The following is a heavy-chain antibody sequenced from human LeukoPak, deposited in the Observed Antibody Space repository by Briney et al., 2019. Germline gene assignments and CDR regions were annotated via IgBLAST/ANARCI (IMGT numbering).Heavy chain of an antibody. CDR3: AIDSTINYYYYYMDV. CDR2: ISAYNGNT. V-gene: IGHV1-18*01. J-gene: IGHJ6*03. CDR1: GYTFTSYG. Sequence: GASVKVSCKASGYTFTSYGISWVRQAPGQGLEWMGWISAYNGNTNYAQKLQGRVTITTDESTSTAYMELSSLRSEDTAVYYCAIDSTINYYYYYMDVWGKGTTVTVSS. D-gene: IGHD2-2*01.